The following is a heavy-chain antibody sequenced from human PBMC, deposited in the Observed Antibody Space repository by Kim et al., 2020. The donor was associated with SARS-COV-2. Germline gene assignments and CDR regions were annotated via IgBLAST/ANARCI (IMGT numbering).Heavy chain of an antibody. Sequence: SVKVSCKASGGTFSSYAISWVRQAPGQGLEWMGGIIPIFGTANYAQKFQGRVTITADESTSTAYMELSSLRSEDTAVYYCARDGLNLYYYDSSGPWGYFDYWGQGTLVTVSS. D-gene: IGHD3-22*01. J-gene: IGHJ4*02. CDR1: GGTFSSYA. CDR2: IIPIFGTA. CDR3: ARDGLNLYYYDSSGPWGYFDY. V-gene: IGHV1-69*13.